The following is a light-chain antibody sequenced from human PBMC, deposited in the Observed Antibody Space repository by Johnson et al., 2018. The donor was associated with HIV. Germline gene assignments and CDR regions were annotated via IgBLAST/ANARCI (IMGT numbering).Light chain of an antibody. Sequence: QSVLTQPPSVSAAPGQKVTISCSGSSSNIGNNYVSWYQPLPGTAPKLLLYEDNKLPSGIPARFSGSKSGTSATLGITGLQSGDEADYYCGTWDTSLTAYVFGTGTKVTVL. CDR2: EDN. J-gene: IGLJ1*01. CDR1: SSNIGNNY. CDR3: GTWDTSLTAYV. V-gene: IGLV1-51*02.